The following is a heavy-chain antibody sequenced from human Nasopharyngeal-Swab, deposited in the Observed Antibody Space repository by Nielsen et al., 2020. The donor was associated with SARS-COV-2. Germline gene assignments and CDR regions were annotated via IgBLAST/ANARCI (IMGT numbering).Heavy chain of an antibody. D-gene: IGHD3-3*01. CDR1: GYTFTSYY. J-gene: IGHJ4*02. CDR2: INPSGGST. Sequence: ASVKVSCKASGYTFTSYYMHWVRQAPGQGLEWMGIINPSGGSTSYAQKFQGRVTITRDTSASTAYMELSSLISEDTAVYYCARAKVSWSGEFDYWGQGTLVTVSS. V-gene: IGHV1-46*01. CDR3: ARAKVSWSGEFDY.